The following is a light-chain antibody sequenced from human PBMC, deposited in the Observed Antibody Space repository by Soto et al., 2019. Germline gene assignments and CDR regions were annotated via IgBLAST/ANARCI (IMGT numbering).Light chain of an antibody. Sequence: DIQMTQSPSSLSASVGDRVTITCRASQTINSYLNWYQHKPGKVPKLLIYAASSLQSGVPSRFSGSGSGTDFTLTISSLQPEDFATYYCQQSYSTLWTFGQGTNVEI. J-gene: IGKJ1*01. CDR2: AAS. V-gene: IGKV1-39*01. CDR3: QQSYSTLWT. CDR1: QTINSY.